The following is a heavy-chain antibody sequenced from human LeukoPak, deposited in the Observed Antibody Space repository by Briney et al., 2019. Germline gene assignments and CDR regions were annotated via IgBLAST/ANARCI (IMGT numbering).Heavy chain of an antibody. CDR3: ATAESSYYDSSGSFDY. CDR1: GGSISSGGYS. CDR2: IYYSGST. D-gene: IGHD3-22*01. J-gene: IGHJ4*02. V-gene: IGHV4-61*08. Sequence: SETLSLTCAVSGGSISSGGYSWSWIRQPPGKGLEWIGYIYYSGSTNYNPSLKSRVTISVDTSKNQFSLKLSSVTAADTAVYYCATAESSYYDSSGSFDYWGQGTLVTVSS.